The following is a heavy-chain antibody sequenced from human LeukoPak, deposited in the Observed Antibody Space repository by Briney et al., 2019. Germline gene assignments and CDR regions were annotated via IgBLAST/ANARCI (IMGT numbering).Heavy chain of an antibody. CDR1: GYTFNNFG. Sequence: ASVKVSCKTDGYTFNNFGISWVRQAPGQGLEWLGWVSVYDGKTNYAQTVQDRVTMTTDTSTGTAYMDLRSLRSDDTAIYYCARLAYASASYHSAPLDHCGQGTLVTVSS. CDR2: VSVYDGKT. CDR3: ARLAYASASYHSAPLDH. J-gene: IGHJ4*02. V-gene: IGHV1-18*01. D-gene: IGHD3-10*01.